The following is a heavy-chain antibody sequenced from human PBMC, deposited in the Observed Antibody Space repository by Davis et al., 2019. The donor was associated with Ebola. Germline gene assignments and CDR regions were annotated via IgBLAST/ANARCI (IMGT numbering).Heavy chain of an antibody. D-gene: IGHD3-9*01. J-gene: IGHJ4*02. CDR2: ISSSSSYI. CDR1: GFTFSSYS. CDR3: ARDFEFH. V-gene: IGHV3-21*01. Sequence: GESLKISCAASGFTFSSYSMNWVRQAPGKGLEWVSSISSSSSYIYYADSVKGRFTISRDNAKNSLYLQMNSLRAEDTAVYYCARDFEFHWGQGTLVTVSS.